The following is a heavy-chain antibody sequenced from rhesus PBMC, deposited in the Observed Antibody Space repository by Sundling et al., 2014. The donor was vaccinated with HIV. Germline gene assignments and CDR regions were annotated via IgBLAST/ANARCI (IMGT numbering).Heavy chain of an antibody. J-gene: IGHJ4*01. CDR3: AREKYGNSYGLLDF. CDR2: IYGSGDGT. Sequence: QLQLQESGPGLVKPSETLSLTCAVSGGSINDNYYWNWIRQAPGKGLEWIGYIYGSGDGTSYNPSLEGRVTISIDTSKNQFSLNLRSLTAADTAIYYCAREKYGNSYGLLDFWGQGVLVTVSS. CDR1: GGSINDNYY. V-gene: IGHV4-106*01. D-gene: IGHD4-29*01.